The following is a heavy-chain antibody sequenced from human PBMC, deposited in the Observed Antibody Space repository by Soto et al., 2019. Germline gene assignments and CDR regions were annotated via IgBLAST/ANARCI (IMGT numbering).Heavy chain of an antibody. D-gene: IGHD1-26*01. V-gene: IGHV1-8*01. CDR1: GYSFTGLD. CDR2: MQPSSGRT. CDR3: ARGVTAGVDY. J-gene: IGHJ4*02. Sequence: QVQLVQSGAEVREPGASVKVSCKASGYSFTGLDINWVRQTTGQGLEWMGWMQPSSGRTGYAQKFQGRVNMTRDTSINTAYMELSSLTSDDTAFYYCARGVTAGVDYWGQGTLVTVSS.